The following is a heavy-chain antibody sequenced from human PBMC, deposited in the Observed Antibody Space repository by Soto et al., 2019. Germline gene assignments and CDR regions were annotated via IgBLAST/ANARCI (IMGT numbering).Heavy chain of an antibody. Sequence: EVPLLESGGGLVQPGGSLRLSCAASGLTFSSYAMSWVRQAPGKGLEWVSAISGSGGSTYYADSVKGRFTISRDNSKNTLYLQMNSLEAEDTAVYCCSKEGGYCSTTSCYGRVYYWGQGTLVTVSS. V-gene: IGHV3-23*01. D-gene: IGHD2-2*03. CDR1: GLTFSSYA. CDR3: SKEGGYCSTTSCYGRVYY. CDR2: ISGSGGST. J-gene: IGHJ4*02.